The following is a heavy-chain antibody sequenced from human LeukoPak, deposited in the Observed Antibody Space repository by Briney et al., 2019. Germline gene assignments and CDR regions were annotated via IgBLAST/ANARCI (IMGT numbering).Heavy chain of an antibody. CDR3: ARESLGSYKTVVIVARGHDAFDM. CDR2: INPSAGST. J-gene: IGHJ3*02. V-gene: IGHV1-46*01. D-gene: IGHD3-22*01. CDR1: GYTITNNY. Sequence: ASEKVSCKASGYTITNNYMHWVRQAPGQGLEWMGIINPSAGSTNYAQKFQGRVTLTRDTSTSTVYMNVSNLRSEDTAVYYCARESLGSYKTVVIVARGHDAFDMWGQGTMVTVPS.